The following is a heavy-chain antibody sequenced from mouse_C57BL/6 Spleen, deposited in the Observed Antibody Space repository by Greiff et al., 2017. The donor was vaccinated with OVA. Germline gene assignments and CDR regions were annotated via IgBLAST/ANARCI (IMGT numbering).Heavy chain of an antibody. Sequence: EVMLVESGGGLVKPGGSLKLSCAASGFTFSSYAMSWVRQTPEKRLEWVATISDGGSYTYYPDNVKGRFTISRDNAKNNLYLQMSHLKSEDTAMYYCAREGDGSSPYYAMDYWGQGTSVTVSS. CDR2: ISDGGSYT. D-gene: IGHD1-1*01. J-gene: IGHJ4*01. CDR3: AREGDGSSPYYAMDY. V-gene: IGHV5-4*01. CDR1: GFTFSSYA.